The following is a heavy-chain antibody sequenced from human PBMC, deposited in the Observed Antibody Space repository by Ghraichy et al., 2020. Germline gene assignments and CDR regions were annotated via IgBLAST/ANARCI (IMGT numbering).Heavy chain of an antibody. CDR1: GFTFSSYW. Sequence: LSLTCAASGFTFSSYWMSWVRQAPGKGLEWVANIKQDGSGKYYVDSVKGRFTISRDNAKNSLYLQMNSLRAEDTAVYYCARGVEEELTIDAFDSWGQGKMDTVYS. CDR2: IKQDGSGK. D-gene: IGHD5-24*01. J-gene: IGHJ3*02. CDR3: ARGVEEELTIDAFDS. V-gene: IGHV3-7*01.